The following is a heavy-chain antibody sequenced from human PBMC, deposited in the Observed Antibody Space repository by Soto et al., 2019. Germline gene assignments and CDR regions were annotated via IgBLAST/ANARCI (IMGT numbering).Heavy chain of an antibody. D-gene: IGHD3-3*01. J-gene: IGHJ3*01. Sequence: EVQLVESGGGLVQPGGSLRLSCAASGFNFSAYWMHWVRHAPGKGLVWVSHINTDERSTNYADSVKGRFTISRDNTKNTLYRQMNGLRVEDTAVYYCTSDLNYYDFWSGYNYNASDVWCQGTMVTVSS. CDR1: GFNFSAYW. CDR2: INTDERST. CDR3: TSDLNYYDFWSGYNYNASDV. V-gene: IGHV3-74*01.